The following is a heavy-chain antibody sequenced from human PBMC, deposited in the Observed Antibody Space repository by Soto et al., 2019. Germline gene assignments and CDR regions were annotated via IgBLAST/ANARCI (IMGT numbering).Heavy chain of an antibody. CDR1: GFTFSDYY. CDR2: ISSSGSTK. V-gene: IGHV3-11*01. Sequence: PGGSLRLSCAASGFTFSDYYMSWIRQAPGKGLEWVSYISSSGSTKYYADSVKGRFTISRDNAKNSLYVQMNSLRAEDTAVYYCARLLPTETTLFWGQGTLVTVSS. D-gene: IGHD4-17*01. J-gene: IGHJ4*02. CDR3: ARLLPTETTLF.